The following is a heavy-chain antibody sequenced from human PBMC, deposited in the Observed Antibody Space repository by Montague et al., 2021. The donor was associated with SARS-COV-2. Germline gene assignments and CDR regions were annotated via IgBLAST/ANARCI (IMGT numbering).Heavy chain of an antibody. CDR3: ARDQGVYRSGGSCYNFDY. J-gene: IGHJ4*02. D-gene: IGHD2-15*01. Sequence: SETLSLTCTVSGGSISTYYYWGWIRQPPGKGLEWIGSIYYGGSTXYNPSLKSRVTISVDTSMNHFSLKLSSVTAADTAVYYCARDQGVYRSGGSCYNFDYWGQGTLVTVSS. CDR1: GGSISTYYY. V-gene: IGHV4-39*02. CDR2: IYYGGST.